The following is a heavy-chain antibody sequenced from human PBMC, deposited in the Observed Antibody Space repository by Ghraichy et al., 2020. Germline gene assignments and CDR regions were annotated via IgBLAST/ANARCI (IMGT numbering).Heavy chain of an antibody. J-gene: IGHJ4*02. CDR2: INHSGST. CDR3: ARGRTSVPDYYDSSGQLYYFDY. D-gene: IGHD3-22*01. V-gene: IGHV4-34*01. CDR1: GGSFSGYY. Sequence: SETLSLTCAVYGGSFSGYYWSWIRQPPGKGLEWIGEINHSGSTNYNPSLKSRVTISVDTSKNQFSLKLSSVTAADTAVYYCARGRTSVPDYYDSSGQLYYFDYWGQGTLVTVSS.